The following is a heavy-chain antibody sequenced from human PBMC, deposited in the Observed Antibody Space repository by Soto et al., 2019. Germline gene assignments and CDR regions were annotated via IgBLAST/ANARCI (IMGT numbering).Heavy chain of an antibody. J-gene: IGHJ4*02. CDR3: ARQAGSTTMYLRY. D-gene: IGHD1-26*01. CDR2: IYYTGST. CDR1: GGSISSSSYY. Sequence: QLQLRESGPGLVKPSETLSLTCTVSGGSISSSSYYWGWIRQPPGKALEWIGSIYYTGSTYYNPSLPGRVTISVDTSKNQFSLRLSSVTAADTAVYYCARQAGSTTMYLRYWGQGALVTVSS. V-gene: IGHV4-39*01.